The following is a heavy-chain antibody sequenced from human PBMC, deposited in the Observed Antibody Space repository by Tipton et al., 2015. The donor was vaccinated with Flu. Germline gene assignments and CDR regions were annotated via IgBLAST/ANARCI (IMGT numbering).Heavy chain of an antibody. Sequence: SLRLSCTASGFTFSDYYMSWIRQAPGKGLEWIAYISGGGTTGYYADSVKGRFTISRDNAKNSLFLQMNSLRADDSALYFCARDYDFWSAYYYYGLDVWGQGASVTVS. D-gene: IGHD3-3*01. V-gene: IGHV3-11*01. CDR2: ISGGGTTG. CDR3: ARDYDFWSAYYYYGLDV. CDR1: GFTFSDYY. J-gene: IGHJ6*02.